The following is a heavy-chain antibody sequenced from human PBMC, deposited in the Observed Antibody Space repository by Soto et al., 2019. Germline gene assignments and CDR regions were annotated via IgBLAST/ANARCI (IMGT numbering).Heavy chain of an antibody. V-gene: IGHV1-8*02. CDR2: MNPRSGNT. Sequence: ASVKVSCKASGGTFSSYAISWVRLATGHGLEWMGWMNPRSGNTGYAQKFRGRVTMTRNTAMNTAYMELSSLTYEDTAIYFCTRARGAETFDFWGQGSRVTVSS. CDR1: GGTFSSYA. J-gene: IGHJ5*01. D-gene: IGHD2-15*01. CDR3: TRARGAETFDF.